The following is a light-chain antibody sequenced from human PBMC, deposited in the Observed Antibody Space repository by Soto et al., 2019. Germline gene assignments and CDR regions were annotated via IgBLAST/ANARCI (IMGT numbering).Light chain of an antibody. Sequence: QSALTQPASVSGSPGQSITISCTGTSSDVGGYNYVSWYQQHPVKAPKLIIYDVSNRPSGVSNRFSGSKSGNTASLTISGLQAEDEADYYCSSYTSSSTDVVFGGGTKLTVL. J-gene: IGLJ2*01. CDR1: SSDVGGYNY. CDR3: SSYTSSSTDVV. V-gene: IGLV2-14*01. CDR2: DVS.